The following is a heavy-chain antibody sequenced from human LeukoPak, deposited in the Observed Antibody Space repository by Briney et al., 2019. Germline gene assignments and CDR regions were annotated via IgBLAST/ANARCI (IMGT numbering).Heavy chain of an antibody. D-gene: IGHD2-15*01. CDR3: ARVLGYCSGGSCYADWFDP. J-gene: IGHJ5*02. Sequence: SVKVSCKASGGTFSSYAISWVRQAPGQGLEWMGGIIPIFGTANYAQKFQGRVTITADESTSTAYMELSSLRSEDTAEYYCARVLGYCSGGSCYADWFDPWGQGTLVTVSS. CDR1: GGTFSSYA. CDR2: IIPIFGTA. V-gene: IGHV1-69*01.